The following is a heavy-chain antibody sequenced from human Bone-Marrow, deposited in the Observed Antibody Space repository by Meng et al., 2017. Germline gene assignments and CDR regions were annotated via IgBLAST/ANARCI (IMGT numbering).Heavy chain of an antibody. J-gene: IGHJ4*02. V-gene: IGHV3-9*01. D-gene: IGHD3-10*01. CDR1: GFTFDDYA. Sequence: SLKISCAASGFTFDDYAMHWVRQAPGKGLEWVSGISWNSGSMGYADSVKGRFTISRDNAKNSLYLQMNSLRAEDTALYYCARDLRKVRGVRGFDYWGQGTLVTVSS. CDR2: ISWNSGSM. CDR3: ARDLRKVRGVRGFDY.